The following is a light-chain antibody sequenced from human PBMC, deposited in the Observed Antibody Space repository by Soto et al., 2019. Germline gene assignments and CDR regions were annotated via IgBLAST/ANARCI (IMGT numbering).Light chain of an antibody. J-gene: IGKJ1*01. CDR1: EGISNW. CDR2: HAS. CDR3: QQYRTYS. Sequence: IQLTQSPTTLPASVGDRVTLTCRASEGISNWLAWYQQRPGTATKLLIYHASILETAVPSRFSSNGSGTEFTLTISSLQPGDFATYYCQQYRTYSFGQGSRVEIK. V-gene: IGKV1-5*01.